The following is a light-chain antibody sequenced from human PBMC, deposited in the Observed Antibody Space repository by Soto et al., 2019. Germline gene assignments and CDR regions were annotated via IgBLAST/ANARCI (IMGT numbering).Light chain of an antibody. Sequence: QSVLTQPPSASGTPGQRVTISCTGGSSNIGSNYAYWYRQLPGTPPKLVICANSQRPSGVPDRFSGSKSGTSASLAISGLRSEDEADYYCATWDDSLRGVLFGGGTQMTVL. CDR1: SSNIGSNY. J-gene: IGLJ2*01. CDR2: ANS. CDR3: ATWDDSLRGVL. V-gene: IGLV1-47*01.